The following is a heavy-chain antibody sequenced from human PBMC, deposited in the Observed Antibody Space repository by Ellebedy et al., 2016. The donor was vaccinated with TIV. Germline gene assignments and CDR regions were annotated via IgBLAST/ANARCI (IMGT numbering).Heavy chain of an antibody. Sequence: GESLKISCAASGFSVNGDYLSWVRQTPVKGLEWVSIIHAGGSPFYADSVKGRFTISRDISRNTVSLLMNSLRAEDTAVYYCARGINSDSWGQGTLVTVSS. J-gene: IGHJ4*02. CDR3: ARGINSDS. CDR2: IHAGGSP. CDR1: GFSVNGDY. V-gene: IGHV3-53*01. D-gene: IGHD2-15*01.